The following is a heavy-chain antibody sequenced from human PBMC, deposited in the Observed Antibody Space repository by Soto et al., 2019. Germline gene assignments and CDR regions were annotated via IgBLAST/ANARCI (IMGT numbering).Heavy chain of an antibody. V-gene: IGHV4-30-2*01. J-gene: IGHJ4*02. CDR2: IYHSGST. CDR1: GGSISSGGYS. Sequence: SETLSLTCAVSGGSISSGGYSWSWIRQPPGKGLEWIGYIYHSGSTYYNPSLKSRVTISVDRSKNQFSLKLSSVTAADTAVYNWIRATRYYFDYWGQGTLVTGSS. CDR3: IRATRYYFDY. D-gene: IGHD1-1*01.